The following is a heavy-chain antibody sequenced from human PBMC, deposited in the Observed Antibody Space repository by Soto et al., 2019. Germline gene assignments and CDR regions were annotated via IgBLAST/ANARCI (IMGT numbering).Heavy chain of an antibody. CDR1: GYTLTELS. D-gene: IGHD3-22*01. Sequence: ASVKVSCKVSGYTLTELSMHWVRQAPGKGLEWMGGFDPEDGETIYAQKFQGRVTMTEDTSTDTAYMELSSLRSEDTAVYYCATTYYYDSSGYRVFDYWGQGTLVTAPQ. J-gene: IGHJ4*02. V-gene: IGHV1-24*01. CDR3: ATTYYYDSSGYRVFDY. CDR2: FDPEDGET.